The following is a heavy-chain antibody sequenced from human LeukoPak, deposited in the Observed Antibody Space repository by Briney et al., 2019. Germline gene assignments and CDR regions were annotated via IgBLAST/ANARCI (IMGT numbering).Heavy chain of an antibody. D-gene: IGHD5-18*01. J-gene: IGHJ4*02. CDR2: ISAYNGNT. CDR3: ARRFKRGYSYGPFDY. CDR1: GYTFTSYG. V-gene: IGHV1-18*01. Sequence: ASVKVSCKASGYTFTSYGISWVRQAPGQGLEWMGWISAYNGNTNYARKLQGRVTMTTDTSTSTAYMELRSLRSDDTAVYYCARRFKRGYSYGPFDYWGQGTLVTVSS.